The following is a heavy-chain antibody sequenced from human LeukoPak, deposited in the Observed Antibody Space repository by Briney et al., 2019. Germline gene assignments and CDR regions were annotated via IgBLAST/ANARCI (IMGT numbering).Heavy chain of an antibody. J-gene: IGHJ6*03. CDR2: IYYSGST. D-gene: IGHD3-10*01. CDR1: GGSISSSSYY. Sequence: SETLSLTCTVSGGSISSSSYYWGWIRQPPGKGLEWIGSIYYSGSTYYNPSLKSRVTISVDTSKNQFSLKLSSVTAADTAVYYCARTTMVRGTYYMDVWGKGTTVTVSS. V-gene: IGHV4-39*07. CDR3: ARTTMVRGTYYMDV.